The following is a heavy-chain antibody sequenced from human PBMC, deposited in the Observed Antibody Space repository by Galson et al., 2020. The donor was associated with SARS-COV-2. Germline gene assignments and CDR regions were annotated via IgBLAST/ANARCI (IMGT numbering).Heavy chain of an antibody. CDR3: ARETDDHTSSYYDY. J-gene: IGHJ4*02. CDR2: ISYDGTTK. Sequence: GGSLRLSCAASGFTLSRSAMHWVRQAPGKGLEWVAIISYDGTTKYNSDSVKGRFTISRDISKNTLYLQMNSLRPEDTAVYFCARETDDHTSSYYDYWGQGTLVTVSS. V-gene: IGHV3-30*04. CDR1: GFTLSRSA. D-gene: IGHD3-10*01.